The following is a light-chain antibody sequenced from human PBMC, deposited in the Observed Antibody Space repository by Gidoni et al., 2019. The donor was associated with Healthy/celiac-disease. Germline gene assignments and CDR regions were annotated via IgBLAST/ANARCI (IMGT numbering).Light chain of an antibody. CDR2: EDY. J-gene: IGLJ2*01. Sequence: FMLTQPHSVSEFPGKTVTISCTRSSGSIASNYVLWYQQRPGSSPTTVIYEDYQRPSGVPDRFSGSIDSSSNSASLTISGLKTEDEADYYCQSSDSNSYVVFGGGTKLSVL. V-gene: IGLV6-57*01. CDR3: QSSDSNSYVV. CDR1: SGSIASNY.